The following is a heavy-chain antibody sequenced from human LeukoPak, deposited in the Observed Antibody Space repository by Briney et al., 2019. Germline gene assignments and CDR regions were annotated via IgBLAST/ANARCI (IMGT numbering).Heavy chain of an antibody. D-gene: IGHD3-9*01. CDR3: ARAVRYFDWLHYFDY. J-gene: IGHJ4*02. Sequence: SETLSLTCTVSGGSISSNDYYWDWIRQPPGKGLEWIGYIYYSGSTNYNPSLKSRVTISVDTSKNQFSLKLSSVTAADTAVYYCARAVRYFDWLHYFDYWGQGTLVTVSS. CDR2: IYYSGST. CDR1: GGSISSNDYY. V-gene: IGHV4-61*08.